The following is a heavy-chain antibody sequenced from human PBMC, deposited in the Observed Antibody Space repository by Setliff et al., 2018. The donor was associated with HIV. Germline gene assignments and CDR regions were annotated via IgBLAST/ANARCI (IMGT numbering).Heavy chain of an antibody. CDR3: ARDLRTRGYGPYYFDY. J-gene: IGHJ4*02. CDR1: GGSIKSSSYY. Sequence: SETLSLTCTVSGGSIKSSSYYWGWIRQPPGKGLEWIGSIYYSGNTYYNPSLKSRVTISTDTSRNQFSLRLSSVTAADTAVYYCARDLRTRGYGPYYFDYWGQGTLVTVSS. V-gene: IGHV4-39*07. D-gene: IGHD5-12*01. CDR2: IYYSGNT.